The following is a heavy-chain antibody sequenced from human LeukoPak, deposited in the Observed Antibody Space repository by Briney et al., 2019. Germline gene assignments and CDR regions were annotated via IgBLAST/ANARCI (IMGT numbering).Heavy chain of an antibody. CDR3: ARGRGTSGSNRDFYYYYYMDV. CDR1: GYNFTDYA. D-gene: IGHD2-15*01. V-gene: IGHV1-3*01. CDR2: MNGGNGNT. J-gene: IGHJ6*03. Sequence: GASVKVSCKASGYNFTDYAIHWLRQAPGQSPEWMGWMNGGNGNTKYSQKFQGRITLIRDTSAATAYMELSSLRHDDLAVYYCARGRGTSGSNRDFYYYYYMDVWGKGTTVTVSS.